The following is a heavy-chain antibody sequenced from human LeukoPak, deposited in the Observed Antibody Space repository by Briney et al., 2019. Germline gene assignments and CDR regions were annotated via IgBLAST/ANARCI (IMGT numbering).Heavy chain of an antibody. D-gene: IGHD3-16*01. J-gene: IGHJ4*02. CDR2: ISAYNGNT. CDR1: GYTFTSYG. V-gene: IGHV1-18*01. CDR3: ARDRIMITFGGAYYFDY. Sequence: GASVKVSCKASGYTFTSYGISWVRQAPGQGLEWMGWISAYNGNTNYAQKLQGRVTMTTDTSTSTAYMELRSLRSDDTAVYYCARDRIMITFGGAYYFDYWGQGTLVTVSS.